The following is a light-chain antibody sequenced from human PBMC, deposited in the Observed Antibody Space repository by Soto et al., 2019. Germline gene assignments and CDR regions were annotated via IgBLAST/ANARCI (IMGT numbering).Light chain of an antibody. CDR3: QLYGNYMFT. Sequence: EVVLTQSPGTLSLSPGEGATLSCRTSQSVNSNFLSWFQQKPGQPPRLLLSGASRRAAGTPDRFSGSGSATDFTLIISRLEPEDSAVYHCQLYGNYMFTFGQGTKLEI. V-gene: IGKV3-20*01. J-gene: IGKJ2*01. CDR2: GAS. CDR1: QSVNSNF.